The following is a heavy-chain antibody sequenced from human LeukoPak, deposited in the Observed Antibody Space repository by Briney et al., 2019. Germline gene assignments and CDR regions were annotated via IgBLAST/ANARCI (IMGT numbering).Heavy chain of an antibody. CDR2: INHSGST. CDR3: ARDRFGPRSHYGDYPVFDY. J-gene: IGHJ4*02. CDR1: GGSFSGYY. V-gene: IGHV4-34*01. D-gene: IGHD4-17*01. Sequence: SETLSLTCAVYGGSFSGYYWSWIRQPPGKGLEWIGEINHSGSTNYNPSLKSRVTISVDTSKNQFSLQLNSVTPEDTAVYYCARDRFGPRSHYGDYPVFDYWGQGTLVTVSS.